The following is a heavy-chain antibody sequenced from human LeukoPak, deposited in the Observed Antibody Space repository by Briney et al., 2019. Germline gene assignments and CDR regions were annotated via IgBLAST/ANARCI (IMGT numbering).Heavy chain of an antibody. V-gene: IGHV5-51*01. D-gene: IGHD2-8*02. CDR3: ARVPCTGGSCSRTFDY. Sequence: GESLKISCKGSGYSFSTYWIGWVRQMPGKGLEWMGHINAADSDTRYSPSFQGQVLISVDKSISTAYLQWGNLKATDTAFYYCARVPCTGGSCSRTFDYWGQGTLVTVYS. CDR2: INAADSDT. CDR1: GYSFSTYW. J-gene: IGHJ4*02.